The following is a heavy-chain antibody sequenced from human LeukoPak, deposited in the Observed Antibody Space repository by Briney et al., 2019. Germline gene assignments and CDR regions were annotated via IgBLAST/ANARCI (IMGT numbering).Heavy chain of an antibody. V-gene: IGHV3-74*01. CDR2: ITSDGSIT. Sequence: PGGSLRLSCAASGFTFSSYWMHWVRQAPGKGLVWVSRITSDGSITTYADFVKGRFTISRDNAKNSVYLQINSLRAEDTAVYYCARLLAWGQGTLVTVSS. CDR1: GFTFSSYW. D-gene: IGHD2/OR15-2a*01. J-gene: IGHJ5*02. CDR3: ARLLA.